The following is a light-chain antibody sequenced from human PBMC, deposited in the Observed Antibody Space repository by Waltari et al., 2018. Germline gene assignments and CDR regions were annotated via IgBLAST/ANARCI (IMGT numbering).Light chain of an antibody. V-gene: IGLV1-40*01. Sequence: QSVLTQPPSVSGAPGQRVTLPCTGGSSNIGSGYDVHWYHQLPERAPKTLIYNNINRPSGVPDRFSGSKSGTSASLAITGLQAEDEADYYCQSYDSSLSGCVFGTGTKVTVL. CDR3: QSYDSSLSGCV. CDR2: NNI. CDR1: SSNIGSGYD. J-gene: IGLJ1*01.